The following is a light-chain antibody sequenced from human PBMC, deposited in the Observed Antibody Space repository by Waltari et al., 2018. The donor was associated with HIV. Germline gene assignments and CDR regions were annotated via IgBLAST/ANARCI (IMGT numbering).Light chain of an antibody. CDR2: GDY. Sequence: QSVLTQPPSVSGAPGQSVTISCSGSASNIGTNYDVNWYQQFPGAAPKLLIFGDYNRPSGVPDRFSGSKSGTSASLAITGLQPEDEADYYCQSYDVALGGVYLFGTGTTVTVL. J-gene: IGLJ1*01. CDR3: QSYDVALGGVYL. CDR1: ASNIGTNYD. V-gene: IGLV1-40*01.